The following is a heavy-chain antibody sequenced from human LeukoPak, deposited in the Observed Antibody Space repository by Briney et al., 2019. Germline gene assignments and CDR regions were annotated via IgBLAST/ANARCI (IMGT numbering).Heavy chain of an antibody. J-gene: IGHJ4*02. V-gene: IGHV3-23*01. D-gene: IGHD3-9*01. CDR3: AKWGDYDILTGYYDSDY. CDR2: IGGRDGGT. CDR1: GLILSNYA. Sequence: GASLRLSCAASGLILSNYAMSWVRQAPGKGLEWVTAIGGRDGGTYYADSVKGRFTVSRDDPKNTLYLQMNTLRAEDTAVYYCAKWGDYDILTGYYDSDYWGRGALVTVSS.